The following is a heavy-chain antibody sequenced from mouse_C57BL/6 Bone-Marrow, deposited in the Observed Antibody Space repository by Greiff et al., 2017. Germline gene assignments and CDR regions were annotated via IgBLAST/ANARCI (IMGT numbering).Heavy chain of an antibody. Sequence: QVQLQQPGAELVKPGASVKVSCKASGYTFTSYWMHWVKQRPGQGLEWIGRIHPSDSDTNYNQKFKGKGTLTVDKSSSTAYMQLSSLTSEDSAVYYCAIQDYGSSYEYFDYWGQGTTLTVSS. V-gene: IGHV1-74*01. J-gene: IGHJ2*01. D-gene: IGHD1-1*01. CDR1: GYTFTSYW. CDR2: IHPSDSDT. CDR3: AIQDYGSSYEYFDY.